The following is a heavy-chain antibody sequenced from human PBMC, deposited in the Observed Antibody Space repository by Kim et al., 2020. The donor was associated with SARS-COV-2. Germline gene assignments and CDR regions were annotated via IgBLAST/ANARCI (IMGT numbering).Heavy chain of an antibody. CDR2: ISAYNGNT. CDR3: AREGGAILTGYLNWFDP. CDR1: GYTFTSYG. Sequence: ASVKVSCKASGYTFTSYGISWVRQAPGQGLEWMGWISAYNGNTNYAQKLQGRVTMTTDTSTSTAYMELRSLRSDDTAVYYCAREGGAILTGYLNWFDPWGQGTLVTVSS. V-gene: IGHV1-18*04. J-gene: IGHJ5*02. D-gene: IGHD3-9*01.